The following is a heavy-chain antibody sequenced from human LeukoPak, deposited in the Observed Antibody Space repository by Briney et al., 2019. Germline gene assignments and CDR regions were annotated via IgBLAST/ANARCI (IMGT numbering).Heavy chain of an antibody. V-gene: IGHV1-18*01. CDR3: ARDGANYYDSSGYVSYYYYYGMDV. D-gene: IGHD3-22*01. J-gene: IGHJ6*02. Sequence: GASVKVSCKASGYTFTSYGISWVRQAPGQGLEWMGWISAYNGNTNYAQKLQGRVTMTTDTSTSTAYMELRSLRSDDTAVYYCARDGANYYDSSGYVSYYYYYGMDVWGQGTTVTVSS. CDR1: GYTFTSYG. CDR2: ISAYNGNT.